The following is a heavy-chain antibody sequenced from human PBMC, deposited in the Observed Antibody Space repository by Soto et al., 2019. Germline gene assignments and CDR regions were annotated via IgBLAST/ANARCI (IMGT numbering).Heavy chain of an antibody. CDR1: GFTFSRDA. J-gene: IGHJ4*02. V-gene: IGHV3-30*04. Sequence: QVQLVESGGGVVQPGRSLRLSCAAAGFTFSRDAMHWVRQAPGKGLEWVAVITYDGLDKFKWYAESVEGRFTISRDNSKSILYLEMNSLRLEHTAVYYSVKDRCACWTFHSWRQGTLVTASS. CDR2: ITYDGLDKFK. D-gene: IGHD1-1*01. CDR3: VKDRCACWTFHS.